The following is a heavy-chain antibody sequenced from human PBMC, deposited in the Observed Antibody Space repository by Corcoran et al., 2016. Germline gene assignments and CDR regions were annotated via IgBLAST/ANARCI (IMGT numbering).Heavy chain of an antibody. J-gene: IGHJ5*02. CDR3: ARNRATVSDSLCFDP. Sequence: QVQLGQSGTEVRKPGASVKVSCKASGYTFTSYAIHWVRQAPDQSLEWMGWINAGTGNTKYSQHFQGRVSITMDTSATIAYMELSSLRSEDTAEYYCARNRATVSDSLCFDPWGHGTLVIVSS. V-gene: IGHV1-3*01. CDR1: GYTFTSYA. D-gene: IGHD6-19*01. CDR2: INAGTGNT.